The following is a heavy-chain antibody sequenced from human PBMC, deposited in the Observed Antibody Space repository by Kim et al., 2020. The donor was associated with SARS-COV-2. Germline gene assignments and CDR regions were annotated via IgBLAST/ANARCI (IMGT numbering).Heavy chain of an antibody. D-gene: IGHD6-6*01. J-gene: IGHJ3*02. V-gene: IGHV4-4*06. CDR3: ARAIYSSSSSVRDAFDI. Sequence: LKRRVTMSVDTSKNQFSLKLSSVTAADTAVYYCARAIYSSSSSVRDAFDIWGQGTMVTVSS.